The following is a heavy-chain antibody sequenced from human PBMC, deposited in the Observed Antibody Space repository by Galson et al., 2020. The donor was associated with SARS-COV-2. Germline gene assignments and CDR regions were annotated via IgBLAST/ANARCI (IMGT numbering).Heavy chain of an antibody. J-gene: IGHJ6*02. CDR1: GFTFSSYA. V-gene: IGHV3-23*01. CDR2: ISGSGGST. Sequence: GGSLRLSCAASGFTFSSYAMSWVRQAPGKGLEWVSAISGSGGSTYYADSVKGRFTISRDNSKNTLYLQMNSLRAEDTAVYYCAKDLTPSYCSGGSCYSGGAPYYYGMDVWGQGTTVTVSS. CDR3: AKDLTPSYCSGGSCYSGGAPYYYGMDV. D-gene: IGHD2-15*01.